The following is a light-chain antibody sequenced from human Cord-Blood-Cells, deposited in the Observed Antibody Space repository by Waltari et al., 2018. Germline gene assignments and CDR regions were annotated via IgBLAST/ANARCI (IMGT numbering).Light chain of an antibody. V-gene: IGKV4-1*01. CDR2: WAS. CDR3: QKYYSSPYS. J-gene: IGKJ2*03. CDR1: PAVVYSSNNKNY. Sequence: DIVMSQRRVSLAVSFGERATIHCKASPAVVYSSNNKNYLAWYQQKPGQPPKLLIYWASTRESGIPDRFSGSGSGTDFTLTINSLQAEDVAVYYCQKYYSSPYSFGQGTKLEIK.